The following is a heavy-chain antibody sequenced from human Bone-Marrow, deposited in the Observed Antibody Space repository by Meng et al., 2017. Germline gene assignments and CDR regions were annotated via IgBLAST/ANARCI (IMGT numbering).Heavy chain of an antibody. J-gene: IGHJ3*02. D-gene: IGHD3-10*01. CDR1: GYSFTSYW. V-gene: IGHV5-51*01. CDR3: ASMYGSGNTEDAFDI. Sequence: GESLKISCKGSGYSFTSYWIGRVRPIPGKGLEWMGIIYPGDSDTRYSPSFQGQVTISADKSISTAYLQWSSLKASDTAMYYCASMYGSGNTEDAFDIWGQGTMVTVSS. CDR2: IYPGDSDT.